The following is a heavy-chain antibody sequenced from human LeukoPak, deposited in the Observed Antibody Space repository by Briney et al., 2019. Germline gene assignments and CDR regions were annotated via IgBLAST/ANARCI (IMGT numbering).Heavy chain of an antibody. CDR2: ISSSGSTK. D-gene: IGHD5-18*01. Sequence: GGSLRLSCAASGFTFSSYEMNWVRQAPGKGLEWVSYISSSGSTKYYADSVKGRFTISRDNAKNSLYLQMNNLRAEDTAVYYCARHLWLSGNDYWGQETLVTVSS. CDR1: GFTFSSYE. CDR3: ARHLWLSGNDY. J-gene: IGHJ4*02. V-gene: IGHV3-48*03.